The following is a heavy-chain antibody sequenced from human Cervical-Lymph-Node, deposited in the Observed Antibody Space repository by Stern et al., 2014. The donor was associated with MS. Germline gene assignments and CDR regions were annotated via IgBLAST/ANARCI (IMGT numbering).Heavy chain of an antibody. CDR3: ARSNYGMDV. V-gene: IGHV3-74*02. Sequence: VQLVESGGGVVQPGGSLSLSCVASGFTFSSQWMHWVRQAPGTGLVWVSRINSDGSSTSYADSVKGRFTISRDNAKKTLYLQMDSLRAEDTAVYYCARSNYGMDVWGQGTTVAVSS. CDR2: INSDGSST. D-gene: IGHD2-8*01. CDR1: GFTFSSQW. J-gene: IGHJ6*02.